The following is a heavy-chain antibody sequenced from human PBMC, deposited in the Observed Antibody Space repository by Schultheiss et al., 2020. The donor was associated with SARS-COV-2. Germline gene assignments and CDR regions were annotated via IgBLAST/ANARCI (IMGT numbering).Heavy chain of an antibody. Sequence: SQTLSLTCAVSGQTVSSDNWWSWIRQPPGKGLEWIGYIHYDGNMYYNASLKSRVTMSVDTSKNEFSLKVISVTDVDTAVYYCLRKGPGYRYFDDWGQGALVTVSS. V-gene: IGHV4-28*02. CDR3: LRKGPGYRYFDD. D-gene: IGHD5-18*01. CDR1: GQTVSSDNW. J-gene: IGHJ4*02. CDR2: IHYDGNM.